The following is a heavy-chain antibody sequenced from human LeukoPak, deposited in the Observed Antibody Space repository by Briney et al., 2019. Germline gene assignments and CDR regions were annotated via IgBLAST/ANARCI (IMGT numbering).Heavy chain of an antibody. CDR1: GFSFSRYY. CDR3: TRAVGLGPGAHFDQ. Sequence: GGPLRHSCAASGFSFSRYYMSWVRQTPGKALEWISYIPTSGISVQYADSVRGRFTASRDDAKNSLHLQMDSLRVEDTAAYYCTRAVGLGPGAHFDQWGQGALVIVSS. V-gene: IGHV3-11*01. D-gene: IGHD1-26*01. CDR2: IPTSGISV. J-gene: IGHJ4*02.